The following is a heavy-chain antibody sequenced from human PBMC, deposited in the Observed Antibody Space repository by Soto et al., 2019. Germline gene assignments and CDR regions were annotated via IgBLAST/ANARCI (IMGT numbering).Heavy chain of an antibody. CDR1: GFTFSSYA. Sequence: GGSLRLSCAASGFTFSSYAMSWVRQAPGKGLEWVSAISGSGGSTYYADSVKGRFTISRDNSKNTLYLQMNSLRAEDTAVYYCAKEGSGIYDILTGYYNRGAFDIWGQGTMVTVS. V-gene: IGHV3-23*01. CDR3: AKEGSGIYDILTGYYNRGAFDI. CDR2: ISGSGGST. J-gene: IGHJ3*02. D-gene: IGHD3-9*01.